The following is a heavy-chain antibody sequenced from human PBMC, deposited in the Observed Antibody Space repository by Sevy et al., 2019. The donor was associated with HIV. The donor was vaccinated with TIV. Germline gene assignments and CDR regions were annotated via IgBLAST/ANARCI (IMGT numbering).Heavy chain of an antibody. D-gene: IGHD3-22*01. V-gene: IGHV4-39*01. CDR2: IYYSGST. Sequence: SETLSLTCTVSGGSISSSSYYWGWIRQPPGKGLEWIGSIYYSGSTYYNPSLKSRVTISVDTSKNQFSLKLSSVTAADTAVYYCAGHAGDSSGYYYAWFDPWGQGTLFTVSS. CDR3: AGHAGDSSGYYYAWFDP. J-gene: IGHJ5*02. CDR1: GGSISSSSYY.